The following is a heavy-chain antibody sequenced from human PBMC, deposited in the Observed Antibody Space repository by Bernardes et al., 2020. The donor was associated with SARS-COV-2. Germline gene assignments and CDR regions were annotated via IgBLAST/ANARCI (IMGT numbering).Heavy chain of an antibody. D-gene: IGHD6-13*01. Sequence: GGSLRRSCAASGFTFDDYAMHWVRQAPGKGLEWVSGISWNSGSIGYADSVKGRFTISRDNAKNSLYLQMNSLRAEDTALYYCAKVAAAEDFDYWGQGTLVTVSS. CDR3: AKVAAAEDFDY. CDR1: GFTFDDYA. J-gene: IGHJ4*02. CDR2: ISWNSGSI. V-gene: IGHV3-9*01.